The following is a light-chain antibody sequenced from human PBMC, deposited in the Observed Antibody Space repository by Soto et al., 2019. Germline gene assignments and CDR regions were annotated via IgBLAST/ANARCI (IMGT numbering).Light chain of an antibody. CDR2: DAS. V-gene: IGKV1-5*01. J-gene: IGKJ5*01. CDR3: QQYNTYST. CDR1: QSISRW. Sequence: QSPSTLSASCRDRVTITCRASQSISRWLAWYQQKPGKAPKALIYDASTLRSGVPSRFSGGGSGTEFTLTISSLQPDDFATYYCQQYNTYSTFGQGTRLEIK.